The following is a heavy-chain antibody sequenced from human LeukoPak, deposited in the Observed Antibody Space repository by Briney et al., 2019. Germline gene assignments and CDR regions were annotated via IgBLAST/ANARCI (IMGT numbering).Heavy chain of an antibody. V-gene: IGHV1-69*13. CDR3: ARDQQWLVQSPFDY. CDR2: FIPIFGTA. J-gene: IGHJ4*02. D-gene: IGHD6-19*01. CDR1: GGTFSSYA. Sequence: SVKVSCKASGGTFSSYAINWVRQAPGQGLEWMGRFIPIFGTANYAERLQGRITIIADESTSTAYMELSSLRSEDTAVYYCARDQQWLVQSPFDYWGQGTLVTVSS.